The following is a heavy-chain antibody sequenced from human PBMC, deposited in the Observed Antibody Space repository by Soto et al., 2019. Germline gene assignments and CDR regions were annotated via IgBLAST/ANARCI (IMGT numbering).Heavy chain of an antibody. J-gene: IGHJ5*01. CDR2: IYSGGST. CDR1: GFTVSSNY. Sequence: GGSLSLSCAASGFTVSSNYVNWVRQAPGKGLEWVSVIYSGGSTYYADSVKGRFTISRDDSKNTVYLQMNSLRAEDTAVYYCAKDVGFDSWGQGTLVTVSS. CDR3: AKDVGFDS. V-gene: IGHV3-66*01.